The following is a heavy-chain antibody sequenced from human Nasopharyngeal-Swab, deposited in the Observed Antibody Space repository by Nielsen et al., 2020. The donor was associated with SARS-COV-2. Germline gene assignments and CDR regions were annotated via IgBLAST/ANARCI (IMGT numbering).Heavy chain of an antibody. J-gene: IGHJ3*02. Sequence: WIRQPPGKGLEWIGYIYYSGSTNYNPSLRSRVTIPVDTSKNQFSLKLSSVTAADTAVYYCARDSGTSPWGPDAFDIWGQGTMVTVSS. CDR2: IYYSGST. D-gene: IGHD7-27*01. CDR3: ARDSGTSPWGPDAFDI. V-gene: IGHV4-59*01.